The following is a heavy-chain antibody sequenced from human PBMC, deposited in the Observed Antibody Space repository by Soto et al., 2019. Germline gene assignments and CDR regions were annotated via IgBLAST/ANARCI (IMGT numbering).Heavy chain of an antibody. CDR3: ARAKGSSFFDY. CDR1: GGSISSGGYY. Sequence: QVQLQESGPGLVKPSQTLSLICTVSGGSISSGGYYWSWIRQRPGKGLEWIGYIYNSGSTYYSSSLKSRLNISGDTSKNQFSLKLSSVTAADSAVYYCARAKGSSFFDYWGQGTLVTVSS. D-gene: IGHD1-26*01. V-gene: IGHV4-31*03. CDR2: IYNSGST. J-gene: IGHJ4*02.